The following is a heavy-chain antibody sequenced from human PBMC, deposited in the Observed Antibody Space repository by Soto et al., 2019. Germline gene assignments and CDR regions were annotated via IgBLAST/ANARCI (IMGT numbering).Heavy chain of an antibody. CDR2: IKRDGSEK. D-gene: IGHD6-13*01. V-gene: IGHV3-7*03. J-gene: IGHJ4*02. Sequence: GGSLRLSCAASGFSFSSYWMTWVRQAPEKGMEWVANIKRDGSEKYYVDSVKGRFTISRDNANSHLYLQMNSLGSDDTALYYCAKDEGAAVESPGDWGQGTLVTVSS. CDR1: GFSFSSYW. CDR3: AKDEGAAVESPGD.